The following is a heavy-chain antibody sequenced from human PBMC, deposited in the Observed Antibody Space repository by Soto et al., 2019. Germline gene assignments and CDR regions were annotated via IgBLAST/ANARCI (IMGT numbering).Heavy chain of an antibody. V-gene: IGHV1-2*04. D-gene: IGHD1-7*01. CDR1: GYTFTGYY. CDR2: INPNSGGT. J-gene: IGHJ6*02. CDR3: ARDAGNNWNYVGYYYYGMDV. Sequence: ASVKVSCKASGYTFTGYYVHWVRQAPGQGLEWMGWINPNSGGTNYAQKFQGWVTMTRDTSISTAYMELSRLRSDDTAVYYCARDAGNNWNYVGYYYYGMDVWGQGTTVTVSS.